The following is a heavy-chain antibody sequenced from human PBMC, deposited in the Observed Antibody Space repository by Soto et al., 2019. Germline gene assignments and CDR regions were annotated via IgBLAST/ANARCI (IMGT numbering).Heavy chain of an antibody. V-gene: IGHV1-3*01. CDR2: INAGNGNT. D-gene: IGHD6-19*01. Sequence: GASVKVSCKASGYTFTSYAMHWVRQAPGQRLEWMGRINAGNGNTKYSQKFQGRVTITRDTSASTAYMELSSLRSEDTAVYYCARVGYDSSGYDAFDIWGQGTMVTVSS. CDR3: ARVGYDSSGYDAFDI. J-gene: IGHJ3*02. CDR1: GYTFTSYA.